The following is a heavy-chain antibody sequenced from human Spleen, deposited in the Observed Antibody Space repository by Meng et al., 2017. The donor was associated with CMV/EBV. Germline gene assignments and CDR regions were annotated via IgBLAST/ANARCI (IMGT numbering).Heavy chain of an antibody. CDR1: GYTFTGYY. V-gene: IGHV1-2*02. CDR3: AKGAPQQTELLLHFQD. CDR2: INPNSGGT. Sequence: ASVKVSCKASGYTFTGYYMHWVRQAPGQGLEWMGWINPNSGGTNYAQKFQGRVTMTRDTSISTAYMELSRLRSDDTAVYYCAKGAPQQTELLLHFQDWGQGSLVTVSS. J-gene: IGHJ1*01. D-gene: IGHD2-15*01.